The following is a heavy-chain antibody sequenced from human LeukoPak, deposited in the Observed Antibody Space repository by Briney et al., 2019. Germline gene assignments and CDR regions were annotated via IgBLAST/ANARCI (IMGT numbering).Heavy chain of an antibody. CDR3: ARARYCSAGSCYAEY. D-gene: IGHD2-15*01. CDR1: GYSFTTYW. Sequence: GESLKISCKGSGYSFTTYWIGWVRQMPGKGLEWMGIIYPGDSDTRYSPSFQGLVTISADKSIGTAYLQWSSLKASDTAMYYCARARYCSAGSCYAEYWGQGTQVTVSS. J-gene: IGHJ4*02. V-gene: IGHV5-51*01. CDR2: IYPGDSDT.